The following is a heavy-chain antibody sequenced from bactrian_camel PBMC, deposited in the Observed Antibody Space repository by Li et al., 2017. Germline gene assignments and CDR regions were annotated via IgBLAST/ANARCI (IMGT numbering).Heavy chain of an antibody. CDR1: GYTTSINC. CDR2: IFSGGGAT. D-gene: IGHD6*01. J-gene: IGHJ6*01. V-gene: IGHV3S1*01. Sequence: VQLVESGGGSVQTGGSLRVSCAASGYTTSINCMGWFRQAPGKGHEWVSSIFSGGGATYYAHSVKGRFTISRDNAKNTLDLQLNSLKSEDTAMYYCTRDRGLAVPAGSFDYWAQGTQVTVS. CDR3: TRDRGLAVPAGSFDY.